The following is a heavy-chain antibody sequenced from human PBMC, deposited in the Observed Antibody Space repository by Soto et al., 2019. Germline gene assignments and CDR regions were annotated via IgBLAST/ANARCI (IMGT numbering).Heavy chain of an antibody. Sequence: SETLSLTCTVSGGSISSSSYYWGWIRQPPGKGLDWIGSIYYSGSTYYDPSLKSRVTISVDTSKNQFSLKLSSVTAADTAVYYCARVGRLKYYYDSSGPEGFQHWGQGTLVTVSS. D-gene: IGHD3-22*01. J-gene: IGHJ1*01. V-gene: IGHV4-39*07. CDR1: GGSISSSSYY. CDR3: ARVGRLKYYYDSSGPEGFQH. CDR2: IYYSGST.